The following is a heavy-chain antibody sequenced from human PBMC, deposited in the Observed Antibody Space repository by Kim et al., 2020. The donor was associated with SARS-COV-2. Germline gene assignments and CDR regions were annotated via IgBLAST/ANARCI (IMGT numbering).Heavy chain of an antibody. CDR1: GYTFTSYA. J-gene: IGHJ3*02. D-gene: IGHD3-9*01. CDR2: INTNTGNP. CDR3: ARDLRYFDWLPPSFDAFDI. Sequence: ASVKVSCKASGYTFTSYAMNWVRQAPGRGLEWMGWINTNTGNPTYAQGFTGRFVFSLDTSVSTAYLQISSLKAEDTAVYYCARDLRYFDWLPPSFDAFDIWGQGTMVTVSS. V-gene: IGHV7-4-1*02.